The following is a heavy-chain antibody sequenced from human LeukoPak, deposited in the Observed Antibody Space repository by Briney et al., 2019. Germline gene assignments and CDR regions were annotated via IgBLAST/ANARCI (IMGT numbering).Heavy chain of an antibody. V-gene: IGHV3-9*01. D-gene: IGHD2-15*01. J-gene: IGHJ1*01. CDR2: ISWNSGSI. Sequence: WIRQPPGKGLEWVSGISWNSGSIGYADSVKGRFTISRDNAKNSLYLQMNSLRAEDTALYYCAKDIKSSLLEYFQHWGQGTLVTVSS. CDR3: AKDIKSSLLEYFQH.